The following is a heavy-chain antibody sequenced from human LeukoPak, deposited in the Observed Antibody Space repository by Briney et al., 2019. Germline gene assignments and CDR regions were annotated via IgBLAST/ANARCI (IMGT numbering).Heavy chain of an antibody. J-gene: IGHJ6*03. V-gene: IGHV3-30*01. CDR1: GFTFSSYA. CDR3: ARRSSWTYYYYYYYMDV. CDR2: ISYDGSNK. D-gene: IGHD6-13*01. Sequence: GGSLGLSCAASGFTFSSYAMHWVRQAPGKGLEWVAVISYDGSNKYYADSVKGRFTISRDNSKNTLYLQMNSLRAEDTAVYYCARRSSWTYYYYYYYMDVWGKGTTVTVSS.